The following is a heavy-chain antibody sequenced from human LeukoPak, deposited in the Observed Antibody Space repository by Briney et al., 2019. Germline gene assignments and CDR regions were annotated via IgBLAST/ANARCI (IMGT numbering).Heavy chain of an antibody. CDR2: ISSSSSTI. J-gene: IGHJ4*02. CDR1: GFTFSSYS. Sequence: PGGSLRLSCAASGFTFSSYSMNWVRQAPGKGLEWVSYISSSSSTIYYASSVKGRSTTSSDNTKNLLYLQMNSLRAEDAAVYYCARVRHKRNYDSSVYYGYWGQGTLVTVSS. D-gene: IGHD3-22*01. CDR3: ARVRHKRNYDSSVYYGY. V-gene: IGHV3-48*04.